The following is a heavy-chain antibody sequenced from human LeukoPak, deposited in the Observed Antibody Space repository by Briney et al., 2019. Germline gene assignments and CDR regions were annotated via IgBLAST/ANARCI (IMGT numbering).Heavy chain of an antibody. V-gene: IGHV1-18*03. D-gene: IGHD3-9*01. Sequence: ASVTVSCKASGGTFSSYAISWVRQAPGQGLEWMGWTYNSYTHYAQTLRDRLTMTTDTSTSTSYMELRSLRSDDMAVYYCARALAQGGSFDLYYFDSWGQGSLVTVSS. J-gene: IGHJ4*02. CDR2: TYNSYT. CDR1: GGTFSSYA. CDR3: ARALAQGGSFDLYYFDS.